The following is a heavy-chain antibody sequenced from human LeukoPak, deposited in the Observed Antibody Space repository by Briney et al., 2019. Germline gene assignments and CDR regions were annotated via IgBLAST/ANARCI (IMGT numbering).Heavy chain of an antibody. J-gene: IGHJ4*02. D-gene: IGHD4-17*01. V-gene: IGHV3-21*04. CDR1: GFTFSSYS. CDR2: ISSSSSYI. CDR3: ARNHDYGDYVYHY. Sequence: PGGSLRLSCAASGFTFSSYSMNWVRQAPGKGLEWVSSISSSSSYIYYADSVKGRFTISRDNAKNSLYLQMNSLRAEDTALYYCARNHDYGDYVYHYWGQGTLVTVSS.